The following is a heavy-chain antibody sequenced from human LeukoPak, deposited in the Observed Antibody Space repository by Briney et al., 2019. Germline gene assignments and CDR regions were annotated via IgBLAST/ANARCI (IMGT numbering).Heavy chain of an antibody. Sequence: PSETLSLTCAVYGGSFSGYYWSWIRQPPGKGLEWIGEINHSGSTNHNPSLKSRVTISVDTSKNQFSLKLSSVTAADTAVYYCARASGGFGGGSFDYWGQGTLVTVSS. CDR1: GGSFSGYY. V-gene: IGHV4-34*01. J-gene: IGHJ4*02. CDR3: ARASGGFGGGSFDY. D-gene: IGHD3-16*01. CDR2: INHSGST.